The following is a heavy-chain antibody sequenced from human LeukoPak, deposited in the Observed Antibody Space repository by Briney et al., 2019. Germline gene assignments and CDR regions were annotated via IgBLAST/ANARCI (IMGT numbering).Heavy chain of an antibody. D-gene: IGHD2-2*01. Sequence: GASVKVSCKASGGTFSSYAISWVRQAPGQGLEWMGGIIPIFGTANYAQKFQGRVTITADKSTSTAYMELSSLRSEDTAVYYCASSSTDSSFVSWFDPWGQGTLVTVSS. CDR3: ASSSTDSSFVSWFDP. CDR2: IIPIFGTA. V-gene: IGHV1-69*06. J-gene: IGHJ5*02. CDR1: GGTFSSYA.